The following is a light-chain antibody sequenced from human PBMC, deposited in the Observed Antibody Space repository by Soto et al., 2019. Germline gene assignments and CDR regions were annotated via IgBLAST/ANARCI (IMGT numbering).Light chain of an antibody. J-gene: IGLJ2*01. V-gene: IGLV2-14*01. CDR1: SSDVGGYNY. CDR2: DVS. Sequence: QSALTQPASVSGSPGQSITISCTGTSSDVGGYNYVSWYQQHPGKAPKLMIYDVSNRPSGVSSCFSGSKSGNTASLSISGLQPEDEADYYCSSYTISSTVVFGGGTKLTVL. CDR3: SSYTISSTVV.